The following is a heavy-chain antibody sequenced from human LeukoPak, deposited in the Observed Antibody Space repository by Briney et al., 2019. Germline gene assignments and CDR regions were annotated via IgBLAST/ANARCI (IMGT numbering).Heavy chain of an antibody. D-gene: IGHD1-1*01. V-gene: IGHV1-2*02. Sequence: GASVKVSCKASGYTFTGYYIHWVRQAPGQGLEWMGWINPNSGGTNYAQKFQGRVTMTRDTSISTAYMELSRLRSDDTAMYYCARARYLDYFYYYMDVWGKGTTVTV. CDR3: ARARYLDYFYYYMDV. CDR1: GYTFTGYY. CDR2: INPNSGGT. J-gene: IGHJ6*03.